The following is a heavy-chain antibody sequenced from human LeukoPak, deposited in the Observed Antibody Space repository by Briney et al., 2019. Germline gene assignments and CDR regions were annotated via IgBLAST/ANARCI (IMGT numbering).Heavy chain of an antibody. J-gene: IGHJ5*02. D-gene: IGHD2-2*01. CDR2: INPNSGGT. V-gene: IGHV1-2*02. CDR3: ARGSVVPAASPRGFDP. CDR1: GYTFTSYG. Sequence: ASVKVSCKASGYTFTSYGISWVRQAPGQGLEWMGWINPNSGGTNYAQKFQGRVTMTRDTSISTAYMELSRLRSDDTAVCYCARGSVVPAASPRGFDPWAREPWSPSPQ.